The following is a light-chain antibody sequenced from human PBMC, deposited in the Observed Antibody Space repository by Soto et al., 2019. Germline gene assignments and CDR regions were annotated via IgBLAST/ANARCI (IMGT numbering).Light chain of an antibody. V-gene: IGKV3-20*01. CDR3: QQYRT. CDR1: QSVSSSS. CDR2: EAS. J-gene: IGKJ1*01. Sequence: EIVLTQSPGTLSLSPGERATLSCRASQSVSSSSLAWYQQNPGQAPRLLIYEASSRATGIPDRFSGSGSGTDFTLTISRLEPEDFAVYYCQQYRTFGQGTK.